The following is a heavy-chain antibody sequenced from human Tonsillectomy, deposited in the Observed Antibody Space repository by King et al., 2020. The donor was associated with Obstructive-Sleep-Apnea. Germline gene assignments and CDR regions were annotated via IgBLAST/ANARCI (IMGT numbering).Heavy chain of an antibody. Sequence: QLVQSGGGLVQPGRSLRLSCAASGFSFDDYAMHWVRQAPGKGLEWVSGINWNSGHIGYADSVKGRFTISRDNAKNSLYLEMNSLRAEDTALYYCVKDRAGGVPDAFDIWGQGAMVTVSS. V-gene: IGHV3-9*01. CDR1: GFSFDDYA. CDR2: INWNSGHI. CDR3: VKDRAGGVPDAFDI. D-gene: IGHD3-16*01. J-gene: IGHJ3*02.